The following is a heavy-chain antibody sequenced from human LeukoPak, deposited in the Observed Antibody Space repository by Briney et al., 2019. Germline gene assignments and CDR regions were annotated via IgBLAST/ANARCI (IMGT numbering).Heavy chain of an antibody. J-gene: IGHJ6*02. CDR2: ISGSGGST. CDR1: RFTFSSYA. Sequence: GGSLRLSCAASRFTFSSYAMSWVRQAPGKGLEWVSAISGSGGSTYYADSVKGRFTISRDNSKNTLYLQMNSLRADDTAVYYCARHLHYCGSGNYYYYFYAMDVWGQGTTVTVSS. D-gene: IGHD3-10*01. V-gene: IGHV3-23*01. CDR3: ARHLHYCGSGNYYYYFYAMDV.